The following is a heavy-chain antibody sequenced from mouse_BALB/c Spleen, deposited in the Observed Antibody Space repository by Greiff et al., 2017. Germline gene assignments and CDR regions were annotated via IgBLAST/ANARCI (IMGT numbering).Heavy chain of an antibody. CDR2: IDPENGNT. V-gene: IGHV14-1*02. CDR1: GFNIKDYY. CDR3: ARGTYYGNSAWFAY. Sequence: DVQLQESGAELVRPGALVKLSCKASGFNIKDYYMHWVKQRPEQGLEWIGWIDPENGNTIYDPKFQGKASITADTSSNTAYLQLSSLTSEDTAVYYCARGTYYGNSAWFAYWGQGTLVTVSA. D-gene: IGHD2-1*01. J-gene: IGHJ3*01.